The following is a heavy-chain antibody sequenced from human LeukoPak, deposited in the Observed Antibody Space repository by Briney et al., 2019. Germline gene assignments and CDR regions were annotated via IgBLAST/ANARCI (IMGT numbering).Heavy chain of an antibody. V-gene: IGHV3-74*01. D-gene: IGHD5-12*01. CDR1: GFTFTTYW. J-gene: IGHJ4*02. CDR3: AIRLDY. CDR2: INSDGSIT. Sequence: GGSLRLSCAASGFTFTTYWMHWVRQAPGKGLVWVSHINSDGSITSYADSVKGRFTISRDNAKNALYLQMNSLRAEDTAVYYCAIRLDYWGQGTLVTVSS.